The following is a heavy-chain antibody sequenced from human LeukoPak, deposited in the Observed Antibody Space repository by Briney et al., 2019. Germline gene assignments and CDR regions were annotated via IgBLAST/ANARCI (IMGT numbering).Heavy chain of an antibody. V-gene: IGHV3-21*01. CDR3: ARNGDSSGGSDY. CDR1: GFTFSSYS. CDR2: ISSSSSYI. Sequence: GGSLRLSCAASGFTFSSYSMNWVRQAPGKGLEWVSSISSSSSYIYYADSVKGRFTISRDNAENSLYLQMNSLRAEDTAVYYCARNGDSSGGSDYWGQGTLVTVSS. D-gene: IGHD3-22*01. J-gene: IGHJ4*02.